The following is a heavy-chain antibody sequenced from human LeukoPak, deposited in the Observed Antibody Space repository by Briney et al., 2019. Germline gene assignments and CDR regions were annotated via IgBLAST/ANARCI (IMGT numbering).Heavy chain of an antibody. CDR2: IGGDGVTA. D-gene: IGHD3-16*01. CDR1: GFTFTSYS. J-gene: IGHJ2*01. CDR3: AREGGRSGQWYYDL. Sequence: GGSLRLSCAASGFTFTSYSIHWVRQVPTKGPEYASVIGGDGVTAFYADSVKGRFTISRDNSKNTVDLEMGSLTAEDTAVYYCAREGGRSGQWYYDLWGRGTLVTVSS. V-gene: IGHV3-64*02.